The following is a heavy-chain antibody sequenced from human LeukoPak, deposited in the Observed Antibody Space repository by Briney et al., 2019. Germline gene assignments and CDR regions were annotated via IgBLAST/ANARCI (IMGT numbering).Heavy chain of an antibody. CDR2: ISGSGGST. CDR3: AREPTIGYWFDP. J-gene: IGHJ5*02. CDR1: GFTFSSYA. Sequence: TGGSLRLSCAASGFTFSSYAMSWVRQAPGKGLEWVSAISGSGGSTYYADSVKGRFTISRDNSKNTLYLQMNSLRAEDTAVYYCAREPTIGYWFDPWGQGTLVTVSS. D-gene: IGHD5-24*01. V-gene: IGHV3-23*01.